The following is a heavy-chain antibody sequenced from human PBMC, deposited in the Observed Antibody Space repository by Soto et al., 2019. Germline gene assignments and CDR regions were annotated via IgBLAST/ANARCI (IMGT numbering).Heavy chain of an antibody. V-gene: IGHV1-18*01. Sequence: QVQLVQSGVEVKKPGASVKVSCKASGYTFSSYVITWVRQASGQGLEWMGWISPFNGNTKYAQKFQDRVTMTPDTSTSTAYMALRSLRSDDTAVYYCARGGSRLTADYWGQGTLVTVSS. CDR2: ISPFNGNT. CDR3: ARGGSRLTADY. D-gene: IGHD3-16*01. J-gene: IGHJ4*02. CDR1: GYTFSSYV.